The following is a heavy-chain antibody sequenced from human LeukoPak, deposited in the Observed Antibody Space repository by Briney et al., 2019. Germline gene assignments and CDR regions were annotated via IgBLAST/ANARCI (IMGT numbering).Heavy chain of an antibody. CDR3: AKDFRIGYSAHFDY. CDR1: GFTFSSYA. V-gene: IGHV3-23*01. D-gene: IGHD2-21*01. CDR2: IYENGGTT. Sequence: QSGGSLRLSCAASGFTFSSYAMRWVRQAPEKGLEFVSGIYENGGTTYYADSVKGRFSISRDNSKNTLYLQMDSLRGEDTAVYYCAKDFRIGYSAHFDYWGQGALVTVSS. J-gene: IGHJ4*02.